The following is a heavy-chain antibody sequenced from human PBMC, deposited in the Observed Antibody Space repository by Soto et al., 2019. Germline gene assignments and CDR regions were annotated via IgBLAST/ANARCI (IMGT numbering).Heavy chain of an antibody. V-gene: IGHV1-69*13. CDR1: GGTFSSYA. CDR3: AREMPHSSTAVLDY. J-gene: IGHJ4*02. CDR2: IIPIFGTA. Sequence: SVKVSCKASGGTFSSYAISCVRQAPGQGLEWMGGIIPIFGTANYAQKFQARVTITADESTSTAYMELSSLRSEHTALHYCAREMPHSSTAVLDYGGQGTVVTVSS. D-gene: IGHD6-13*01.